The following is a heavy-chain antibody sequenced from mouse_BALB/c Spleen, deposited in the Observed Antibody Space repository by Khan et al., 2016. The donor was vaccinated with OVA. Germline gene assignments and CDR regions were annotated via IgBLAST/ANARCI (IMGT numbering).Heavy chain of an antibody. V-gene: IGHV3-2*02. Sequence: VQLKESGPGLVKPSQSLSLTCTVTGYSITSNYAWNWIRQFPGNKLEWMGYISYSGSTNYNPYLKSRISITRDTSKNQFFLQLNSVTTEDTATYYCAIGNYYGYAMDYWGQGTSITVPP. J-gene: IGHJ4*01. CDR3: AIGNYYGYAMDY. D-gene: IGHD1-1*01. CDR2: ISYSGST. CDR1: GYSITSNYA.